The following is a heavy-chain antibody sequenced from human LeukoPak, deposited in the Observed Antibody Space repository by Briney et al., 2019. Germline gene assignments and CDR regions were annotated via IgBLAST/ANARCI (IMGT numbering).Heavy chain of an antibody. Sequence: GRSLRLSCAASGFTFSSYAMHWVRQAPGKELEWVAVISYDGSNKYYADSVKGRFTISRDNSKNTLYLQMNSLRAEDTAVYYCARDYHGMDVWGQGTTVTVSS. CDR2: ISYDGSNK. V-gene: IGHV3-30*04. CDR3: ARDYHGMDV. CDR1: GFTFSSYA. J-gene: IGHJ6*02.